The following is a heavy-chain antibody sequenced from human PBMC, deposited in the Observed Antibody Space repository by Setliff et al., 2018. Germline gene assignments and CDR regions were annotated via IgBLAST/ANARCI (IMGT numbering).Heavy chain of an antibody. D-gene: IGHD3-3*01. V-gene: IGHV4-59*01. CDR2: IYYSGST. Sequence: SETLSLTCTVSGGSISSYYWSWIRQPPGKGLEWIGYIYYSGSTDYNPSLKSRVTISVDTSKNQFSLKLSSVTAADTAVYYCAREGYYNFWSGFMDVGGQGTTVTVSS. CDR1: GGSISSYY. CDR3: AREGYYNFWSGFMDV. J-gene: IGHJ6*02.